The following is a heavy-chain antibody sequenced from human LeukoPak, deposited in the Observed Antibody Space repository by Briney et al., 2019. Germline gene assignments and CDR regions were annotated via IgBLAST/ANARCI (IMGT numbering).Heavy chain of an antibody. CDR3: ATGRNLEAYET. D-gene: IGHD4-23*01. V-gene: IGHV4-31*03. CDR1: GGSISSGGYY. Sequence: SQTLSLTCTVSGGSISSGGYYWSWIRQHPGKGLEWIGYIYYSGSTYYNPSFKSRVTISGDTSKNLFSLKLSSVTAADTAVYYCATGRNLEAYETWGQGTMVTVSS. J-gene: IGHJ3*02. CDR2: IYYSGST.